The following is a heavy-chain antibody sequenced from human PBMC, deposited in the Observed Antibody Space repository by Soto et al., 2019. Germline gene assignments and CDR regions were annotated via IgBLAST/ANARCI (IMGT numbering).Heavy chain of an antibody. J-gene: IGHJ3*02. D-gene: IGHD3-16*01. CDR2: ISGSGGST. CDR3: AKGIAYDSNAFDI. CDR1: GFTFSSYA. V-gene: IGHV3-23*01. Sequence: GGSLRLSCAASGFTFSSYAMSWVRQAPGKGLEWASAISGSGGSTYYADSVKGRSTISRDNSKNTLYLQMNSLRAEDTAVYYCAKGIAYDSNAFDIWGQGTMVTVS.